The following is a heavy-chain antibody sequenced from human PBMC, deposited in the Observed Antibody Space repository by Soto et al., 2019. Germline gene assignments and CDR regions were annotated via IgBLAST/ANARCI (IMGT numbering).Heavy chain of an antibody. D-gene: IGHD6-13*01. Sequence: SETLSLTCTVSGDSITSTSYYWGWIRQPSGKGLEWIGCIHYSESTYYNPSLRSRVTSSVDTSKNQFSLKVSSVTAADTAVYYCARRLFSSTWPSYFDYWGEGTLVTVSS. J-gene: IGHJ4*02. CDR2: IHYSEST. CDR3: ARRLFSSTWPSYFDY. V-gene: IGHV4-39*01. CDR1: GDSITSTSYY.